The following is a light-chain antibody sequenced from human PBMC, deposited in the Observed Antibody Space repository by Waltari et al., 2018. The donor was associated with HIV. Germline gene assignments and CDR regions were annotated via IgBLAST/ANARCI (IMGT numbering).Light chain of an antibody. CDR3: QVWDSSSDHYV. J-gene: IGLJ1*01. V-gene: IGLV3-21*02. CDR1: NIRSKS. CDR2: DDS. Sequence: SYVLTQPPSVSVAPGQTARITCGGNNIRSKSVHWYQQKPGQAPVLVGYDDSDRPSGLPERFSGANSGNTATLTISRVEAGDEADYYCQVWDSSSDHYVFGTGTKVTVL.